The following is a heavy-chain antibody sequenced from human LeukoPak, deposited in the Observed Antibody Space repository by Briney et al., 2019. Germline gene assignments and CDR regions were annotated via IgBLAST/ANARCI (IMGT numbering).Heavy chain of an antibody. CDR2: MNPNSGNT. CDR1: GYTFTSYY. V-gene: IGHV1-8*02. J-gene: IGHJ6*03. Sequence: GASVKVSCKASGYTFTSYYMHWVRQAPGQGLEWMGWMNPNSGNTGYAQKFQGRVTMTRNTSISTAYMELSSLRSEDTAVYYCARGGYYYMDVWGKGTTVTVSS. CDR3: ARGGYYYMDV.